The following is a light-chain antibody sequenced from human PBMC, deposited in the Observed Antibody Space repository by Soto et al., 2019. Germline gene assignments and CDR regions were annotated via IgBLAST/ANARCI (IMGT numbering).Light chain of an antibody. J-gene: IGKJ2*01. Sequence: DIVLTQSPGTLSLSPGERATLSCRASQSVSNSNYLAWYQQKPGQAPRLLIYGADNRATGIPDRFSGSGSGTDFTRTISRLEPEDLAVYYCQEYGSSPRGFFGQGTKLEI. CDR1: QSVSNSNY. CDR2: GAD. CDR3: QEYGSSPRGF. V-gene: IGKV3-20*01.